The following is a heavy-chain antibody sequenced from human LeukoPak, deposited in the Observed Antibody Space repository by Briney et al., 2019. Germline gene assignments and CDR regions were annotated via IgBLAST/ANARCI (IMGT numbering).Heavy chain of an antibody. D-gene: IGHD3-10*02. Sequence: SETLSLTCTVSGYSISSGYYWGWIRQPPGKGLEWIGSIYHSGSTYYNPSPKSRVTISVDTSKNQFSLKLSSVTAADTAVYYCASMFGELLRSQDYWGQGTLVTVSS. CDR1: GYSISSGYY. V-gene: IGHV4-38-2*02. J-gene: IGHJ4*02. CDR2: IYHSGST. CDR3: ASMFGELLRSQDY.